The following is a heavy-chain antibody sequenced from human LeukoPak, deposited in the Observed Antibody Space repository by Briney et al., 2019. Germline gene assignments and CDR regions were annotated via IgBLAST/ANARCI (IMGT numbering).Heavy chain of an antibody. D-gene: IGHD3-22*01. J-gene: IGHJ3*02. CDR3: ARDRTPIYYYDSSGYDPDAFDI. Sequence: SETLSLTCTVSGGSISSSSYYWGWIRQPPGKGLEWIGSIYYSGSTYYNPSLKSRVTISVDTSKNQFSLKLSSVTAADTAVYYCARDRTPIYYYDSSGYDPDAFDIWGQGTMATVSS. CDR2: IYYSGST. V-gene: IGHV4-39*07. CDR1: GGSISSSSYY.